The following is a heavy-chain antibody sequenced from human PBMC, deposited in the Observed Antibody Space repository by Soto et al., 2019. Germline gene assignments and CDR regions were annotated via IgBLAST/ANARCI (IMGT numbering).Heavy chain of an antibody. CDR3: ARLRDGYIFNWLDP. J-gene: IGHJ5*02. V-gene: IGHV4-59*01. CDR2: ISHSGIT. D-gene: IGHD5-12*01. CDR1: GVSITSYH. Sequence: PSETLSLTCTVSGVSITSYHWSWIRQPPGKGLEWIGYISHSGITKYNPSLKSRVTISLDTSKNQFSLKLTSVTAADTAVFYCARLRDGYIFNWLDPWGQGTMVPVYS.